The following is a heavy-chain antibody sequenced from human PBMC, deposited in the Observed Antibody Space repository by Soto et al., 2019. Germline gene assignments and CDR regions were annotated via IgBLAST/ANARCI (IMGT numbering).Heavy chain of an antibody. Sequence: SGPTLVNPTQTLRLTCPFSGFSLSASGASVGWIRQPPGKALEWLAHIYWNDDKRYSPSLRSRLTISKDTSKNQVVLTFTNMDPADTDTYYCVHRLDVPGLAFDPWGQGTLVTVSS. J-gene: IGHJ5*02. D-gene: IGHD3-10*02. CDR1: GFSLSASGAS. CDR3: VHRLDVPGLAFDP. V-gene: IGHV2-5*01. CDR2: IYWNDDK.